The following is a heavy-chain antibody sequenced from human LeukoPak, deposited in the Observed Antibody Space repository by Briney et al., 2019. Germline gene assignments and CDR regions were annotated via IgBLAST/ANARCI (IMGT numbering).Heavy chain of an antibody. Sequence: KTSETLSLTCTVSGNSISSGDNYWSWIRQPAGKGLEWIGRIYTSGSTNYNPSLKSRVTISGDTSKNQFSLRLSSVTAADTAVYYCARPHSGPFAFDIWGQGTMVTVSS. CDR1: GNSISSGDNY. V-gene: IGHV4-61*02. CDR3: ARPHSGPFAFDI. CDR2: IYTSGST. J-gene: IGHJ3*02. D-gene: IGHD2-8*02.